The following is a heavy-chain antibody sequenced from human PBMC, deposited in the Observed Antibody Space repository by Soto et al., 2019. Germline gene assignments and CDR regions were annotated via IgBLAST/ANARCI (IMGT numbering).Heavy chain of an antibody. CDR1: GFSLSPSGVG. J-gene: IGHJ6*01. Sequence: SGPTLVNPTQTLTLTCTFSGFSLSPSGVGVGWIRQPPGKALEWLGIIFWDDDKRYSPSLRSRLTISKDTSKNQVVLTMTNMDPVATATYYCIQSRCGGDCFQSCASHYYYGMDVWGQRTSVPGSS. V-gene: IGHV2-5*02. CDR2: IFWDDDK. D-gene: IGHD2-21*02. CDR3: IQSRCGGDCFQSCASHYYYGMDV.